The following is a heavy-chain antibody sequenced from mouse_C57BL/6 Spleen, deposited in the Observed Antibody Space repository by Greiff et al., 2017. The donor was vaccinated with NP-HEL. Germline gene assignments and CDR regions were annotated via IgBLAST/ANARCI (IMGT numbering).Heavy chain of an antibody. CDR1: GYTFTDHT. CDR2: IYPRDGST. J-gene: IGHJ3*01. CDR3: ASALYYDYAAWFAY. Sequence: VQLQQSDAELVKPGASVKISCKVSGYTFTDHTIHWMKQRPEQGLEWIGYIYPRDGSTKYNEKFKGKATLTADKSSSTAYMQLNSLTSEDSAVYCCASALYYDYAAWFAYWGQGTLVTVSA. V-gene: IGHV1-78*01. D-gene: IGHD2-4*01.